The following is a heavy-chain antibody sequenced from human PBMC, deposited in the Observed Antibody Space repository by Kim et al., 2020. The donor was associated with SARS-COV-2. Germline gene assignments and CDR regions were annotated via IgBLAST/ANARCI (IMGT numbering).Heavy chain of an antibody. Sequence: SETLSLTCTVSGGSVSSSSYYWGWIRQSPGKGLEWIRSIYYSGSTYYNSSLKSRFTITADKSKNQFSLKLTDVTAADTDMYYCAGHEGSGHCSGTTCYRHDGMDVWGQGTTVTVSS. J-gene: IGHJ6*02. CDR1: GGSVSSSSYY. V-gene: IGHV4-39*01. CDR3: AGHEGSGHCSGTTCYRHDGMDV. CDR2: IYYSGST. D-gene: IGHD2-2*01.